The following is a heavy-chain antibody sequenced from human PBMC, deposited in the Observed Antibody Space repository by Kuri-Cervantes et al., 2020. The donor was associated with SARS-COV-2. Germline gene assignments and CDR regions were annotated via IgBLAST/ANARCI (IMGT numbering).Heavy chain of an antibody. D-gene: IGHD6-25*01. V-gene: IGHV3-7*01. CDR2: IKEDGSQR. J-gene: IGHJ4*02. CDR1: GFTFSGYW. CDR3: ASLGSGKGAIDY. Sequence: GESLKISCAASGFTFSGYWMTWVRQAPGKGLEWVANIKEDGSQRYYVDSAKGRFTISRDNANSSLYLQMNYLGAGDTALYYCASLGSGKGAIDYWGQGTLVTVSS.